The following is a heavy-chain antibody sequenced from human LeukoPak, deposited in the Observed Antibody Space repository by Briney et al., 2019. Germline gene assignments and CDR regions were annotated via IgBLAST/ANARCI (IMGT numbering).Heavy chain of an antibody. CDR3: AKSPETYYYDSSGSRSSFDI. J-gene: IGHJ3*02. V-gene: IGHV3-23*01. Sequence: GGTLRLSCAASGFTFGNYGMSWVRQAPGKGLEYVSAISGSGTSTYYADSVKGRFTISRDNSKNTLYLQMNSLRAEDTAVYYCAKSPETYYYDSSGSRSSFDIWGQGTMVTVSS. CDR2: ISGSGTST. CDR1: GFTFGNYG. D-gene: IGHD3-22*01.